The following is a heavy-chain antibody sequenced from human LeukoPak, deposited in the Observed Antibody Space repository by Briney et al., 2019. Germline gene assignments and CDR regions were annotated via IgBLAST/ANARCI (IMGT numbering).Heavy chain of an antibody. Sequence: PGGSLRLSCAAPGFTFSSYAMSWVRQAPGKGLEWVAYISSGGSAIYYADSVKGRFTISRDNAKNSLYLQMNSLRDEDTVVYYCARDYVNAFDIWGQGTMVTVSS. CDR2: ISSGGSAI. J-gene: IGHJ3*02. D-gene: IGHD3-16*01. CDR1: GFTFSSYA. CDR3: ARDYVNAFDI. V-gene: IGHV3-48*02.